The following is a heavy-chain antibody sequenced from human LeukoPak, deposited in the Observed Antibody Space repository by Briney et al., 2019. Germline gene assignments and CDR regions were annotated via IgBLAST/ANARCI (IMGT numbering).Heavy chain of an antibody. J-gene: IGHJ4*02. CDR3: AKSGGYGLIDY. V-gene: IGHV4-39*01. D-gene: IGHD1-26*01. CDR1: GGSISSSSYY. CDR2: IYYSGST. Sequence: SETLSLTCTVSGGSISSSSYYWGWIRQPPGNGLEWIGSIYYSGSTYYNPSLKSRVTISVDTSKNQFSLRLNSVTAADTAMYYCAKSGGYGLIDYWGQGTRVTVSS.